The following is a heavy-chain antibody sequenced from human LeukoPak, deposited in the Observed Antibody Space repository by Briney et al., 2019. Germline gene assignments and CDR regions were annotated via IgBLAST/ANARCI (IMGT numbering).Heavy chain of an antibody. Sequence: QPGGSLRLSCAASGFTFSDYAMNRVRQAPGKGLEWVSTISQGTYYVDSVKGRFTISRDNSKNTLYLQMHSLRAEDTAVYYCASSWTIAVAGRKYYFQYWGQGTLVTVSS. CDR1: GFTFSDYA. CDR3: ASSWTIAVAGRKYYFQY. J-gene: IGHJ4*02. D-gene: IGHD6-19*01. V-gene: IGHV3-23*01. CDR2: ISQGT.